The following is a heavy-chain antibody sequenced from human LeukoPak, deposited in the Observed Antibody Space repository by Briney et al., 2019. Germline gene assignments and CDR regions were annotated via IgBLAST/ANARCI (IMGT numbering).Heavy chain of an antibody. D-gene: IGHD3-10*01. CDR3: ARVDGSGSYYGY. J-gene: IGHJ4*02. CDR2: IIPIFGTA. CDR1: GGTFSSYA. V-gene: IGHV1-69*06. Sequence: SVKVSCKASGGTFSSYAISWVRQAPGQGLEWMGRIIPIFGTANYAQKFQGRVMITADKSTSTAYMELSSLRSEDTAVYYCARVDGSGSYYGYWGQGTLVTVSS.